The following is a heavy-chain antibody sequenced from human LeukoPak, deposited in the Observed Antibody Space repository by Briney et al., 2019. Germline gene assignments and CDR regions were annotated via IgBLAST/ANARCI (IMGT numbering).Heavy chain of an antibody. CDR3: ASTRSSWLDNWFDP. J-gene: IGHJ5*02. V-gene: IGHV4-30-4*08. CDR1: GGSISSGDYY. Sequence: SQTLSLTCTVSGGSISSGDYYWSWIRQPPGKGLEWIGYIYYSGSTYYNPSLKSRVTISVDTSKNQFSLKLSSVTAADTAVYYRASTRSSWLDNWFDPWGSGTLVTVSS. D-gene: IGHD6-13*01. CDR2: IYYSGST.